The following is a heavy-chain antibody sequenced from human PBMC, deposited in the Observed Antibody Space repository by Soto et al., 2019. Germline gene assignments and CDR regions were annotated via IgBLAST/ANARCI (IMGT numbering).Heavy chain of an antibody. Sequence: GGSLRLSCAASGLTFSSYAMHWVRQAPGKGLEYVSAISSNGGSTYYANSVKGRFTISRDNSKNTLYLQMGSLRAEDMAVYYCARDGLRQYAFDIWGQGTMVTVSS. J-gene: IGHJ3*02. V-gene: IGHV3-64*01. D-gene: IGHD4-17*01. CDR1: GLTFSSYA. CDR3: ARDGLRQYAFDI. CDR2: ISSNGGST.